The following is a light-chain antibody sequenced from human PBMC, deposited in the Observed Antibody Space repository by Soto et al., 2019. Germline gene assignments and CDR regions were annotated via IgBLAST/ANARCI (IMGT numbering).Light chain of an antibody. J-gene: IGLJ2*01. CDR3: CSYAGSYTSHVV. Sequence: QSALTRPRSVSGSPGQSVTISCTGTSSDVGGYNYVSWYQQHPGKAPKLMIYDVSKRPSGVPDRFSGSKSGNTASLTISGLQAEDEADYYCCSYAGSYTSHVVFGGGTKLTVL. V-gene: IGLV2-11*01. CDR2: DVS. CDR1: SSDVGGYNY.